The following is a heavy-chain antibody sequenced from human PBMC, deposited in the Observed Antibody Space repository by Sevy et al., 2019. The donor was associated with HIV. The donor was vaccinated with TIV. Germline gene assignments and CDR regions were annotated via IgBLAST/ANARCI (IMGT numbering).Heavy chain of an antibody. D-gene: IGHD2-15*01. Sequence: GESLKISCVGSEFTFSYYGMHWVRQAPGKGLEWVAAIWYDGSNKYYADSVKGRFTISKDNSKNTLYLQMNSLRAEDTAVYYCAKDTRDCSGGTCYSARLYNWFDPWGQGTLVTVSS. V-gene: IGHV3-33*03. J-gene: IGHJ5*02. CDR3: AKDTRDCSGGTCYSARLYNWFDP. CDR1: EFTFSYYG. CDR2: IWYDGSNK.